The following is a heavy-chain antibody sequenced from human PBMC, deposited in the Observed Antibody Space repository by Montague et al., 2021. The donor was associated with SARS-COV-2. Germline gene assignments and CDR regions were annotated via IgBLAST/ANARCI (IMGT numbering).Heavy chain of an antibody. CDR3: ARGGGNILTNYYYYYYLDV. J-gene: IGHJ6*03. Sequence: SETLSLTCADYGGSFSGWYWSWVRQPPGKGLEWIGEINRRGNTIYNPSLKSRVIISEDTSKSQFSLKLSSVTAADTAVYYCARGGGNILTNYYYYYYLDVWGTGTTVTVSS. CDR2: INRRGNT. CDR1: GGSFSGWY. V-gene: IGHV4-34*01. D-gene: IGHD4-23*01.